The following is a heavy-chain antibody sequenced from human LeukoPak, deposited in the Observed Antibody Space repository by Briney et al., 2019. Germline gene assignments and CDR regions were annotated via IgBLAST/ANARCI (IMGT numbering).Heavy chain of an antibody. CDR2: IYYSGST. CDR3: ARHSGADGWFDP. CDR1: GGSISSGDYY. J-gene: IGHJ5*02. D-gene: IGHD3-10*01. Sequence: KPSQTLSLTCTVSGGSISSGDYYWSWIRQPPGKGLEWIGYIYYSGSTYCNPSLKSRVTISVDTSKNQFSLKLSSVTAADTAVYYCARHSGADGWFDPWGQGTLVTVSS. V-gene: IGHV4-30-4*08.